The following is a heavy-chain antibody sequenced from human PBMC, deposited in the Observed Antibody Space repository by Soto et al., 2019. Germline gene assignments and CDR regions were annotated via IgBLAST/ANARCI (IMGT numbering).Heavy chain of an antibody. CDR1: GFTFSDHY. Sequence: GGSLRLSCAVSGFTFSDHYMDWVRQAPGKGLEWVGRSRNKDHTYSTEYAASVKGRFTISRDDSENSLRLHMNSLKTEDTAVYFCVRGNRGFDYWGQGTLVTVSS. D-gene: IGHD7-27*01. V-gene: IGHV3-72*01. CDR2: SRNKDHTYST. J-gene: IGHJ4*02. CDR3: VRGNRGFDY.